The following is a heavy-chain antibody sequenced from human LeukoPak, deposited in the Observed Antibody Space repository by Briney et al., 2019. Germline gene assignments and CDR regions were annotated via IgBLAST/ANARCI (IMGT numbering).Heavy chain of an antibody. J-gene: IGHJ4*02. Sequence: GRSLRLSCAASGFTFSSSATHWVRQAPGKGLEWVTFISYDGNNNYYADSVKGRFTISRDNSKNTLYLQMNSLKPDDTAVYYCTTDLPGGDDDYWGQGTLVTVSS. CDR1: GFTFSSSA. V-gene: IGHV3-30-3*01. CDR3: TTDLPGGDDDY. CDR2: ISYDGNNN. D-gene: IGHD2-21*02.